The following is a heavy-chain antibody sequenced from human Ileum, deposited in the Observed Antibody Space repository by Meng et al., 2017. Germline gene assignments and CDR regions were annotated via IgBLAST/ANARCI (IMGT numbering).Heavy chain of an antibody. Sequence: EVQLLESGGVLVQPGWSLRLSCAASGFMFSDYTWTWVRQAAGKGLEWVSGISGSGGNTYYADSVRGRFTISRDNPKNTVSLQMNSLTAEDTAVYYCAKPAGGGWGQGTLVTVSS. CDR3: AKPAGGG. CDR2: ISGSGGNT. CDR1: GFMFSDYT. J-gene: IGHJ4*02. D-gene: IGHD3-16*01. V-gene: IGHV3-23*01.